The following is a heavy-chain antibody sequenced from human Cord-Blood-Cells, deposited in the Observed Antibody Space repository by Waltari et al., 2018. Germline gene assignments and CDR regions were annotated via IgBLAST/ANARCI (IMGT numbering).Heavy chain of an antibody. CDR1: GGSISSSSYY. CDR3: ARDRTGDDAFDI. CDR2: IYYSGIT. V-gene: IGHV4-39*07. D-gene: IGHD7-27*01. J-gene: IGHJ3*02. Sequence: QLQLQESGPGLVKPSETLSLTCTVSGGSISSSSYYWGWIRQPPGKGLEWIGGIYYSGITYYDPSIKSRGTISVDTSKNQFSLKLSSVTAADTAVYYCARDRTGDDAFDIWGQGTMVTVSS.